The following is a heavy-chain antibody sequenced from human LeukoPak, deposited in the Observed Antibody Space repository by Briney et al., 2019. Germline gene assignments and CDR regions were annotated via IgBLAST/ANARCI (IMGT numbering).Heavy chain of an antibody. CDR3: ASQIGGYPRD. D-gene: IGHD5-12*01. CDR2: IYYSGST. V-gene: IGHV4-39*07. Sequence: PSETLSLTCTVSGGSISSSSYYWGWIRQPPGKGLEWIGSIYYSGSTYYNPFLKSRVTISVDTSKNQFSLKLSSVTAADTAVYYCASQIGGYPRDWGQGTMVTVSS. CDR1: GGSISSSSYY. J-gene: IGHJ4*02.